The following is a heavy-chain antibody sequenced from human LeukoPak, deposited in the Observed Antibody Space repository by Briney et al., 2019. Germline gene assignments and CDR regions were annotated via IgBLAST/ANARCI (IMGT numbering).Heavy chain of an antibody. CDR3: ARGADSSGYYSIFYFDY. CDR2: IYYSGST. Sequence: SETLSLTCTVSGGSISSYYWNWIRQPPGKGPEWSGYIYYSGSTNYNPSLKSRVTISVDTSKNQFSLKLSSVTAADTAVYYCARGADSSGYYSIFYFDYWGQGTLVTVSS. CDR1: GGSISSYY. D-gene: IGHD3-22*01. J-gene: IGHJ4*02. V-gene: IGHV4-59*01.